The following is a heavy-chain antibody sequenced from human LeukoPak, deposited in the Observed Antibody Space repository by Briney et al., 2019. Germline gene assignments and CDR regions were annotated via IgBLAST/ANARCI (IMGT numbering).Heavy chain of an antibody. Sequence: PSETLSLTCIVSGGSISSYYWSWIRQPPGKGLEWIGEINHSGSTNYNPSLKSRVTISVDTSKNQFSLKLSSVTAADTAVYYCAGRVGATYYWGQGTLVTVSS. D-gene: IGHD1-26*01. CDR2: INHSGST. J-gene: IGHJ4*02. CDR3: AGRVGATYY. V-gene: IGHV4-34*01. CDR1: GGSISSYY.